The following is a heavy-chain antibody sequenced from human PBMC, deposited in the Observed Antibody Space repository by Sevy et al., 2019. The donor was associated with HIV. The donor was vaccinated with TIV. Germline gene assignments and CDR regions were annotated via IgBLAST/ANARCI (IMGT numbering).Heavy chain of an antibody. D-gene: IGHD4-17*01. CDR2: INHSGST. CDR1: GGSFSGYY. Sequence: SETLSLTCAVYGGSFSGYYWSWIRQPPGKGLEWIGEINHSGSTNYNPSLKSRVTISVDTSKNQFSLKLSSVTAADTAVYYCASAGSTLRRVTTGPNYFDYWGQGTLVTVSS. CDR3: ASAGSTLRRVTTGPNYFDY. J-gene: IGHJ4*02. V-gene: IGHV4-34*01.